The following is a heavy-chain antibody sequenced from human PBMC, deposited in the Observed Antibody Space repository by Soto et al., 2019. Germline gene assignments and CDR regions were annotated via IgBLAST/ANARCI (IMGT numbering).Heavy chain of an antibody. CDR3: ARAAAPGSGRRVDV. CDR1: GYTFSNYA. CDR2: INAGNGKT. Sequence: GASVKVSCKASGYTFSNYATHWVRQAPGQRLEWMGWINAGNGKTKYSQNFQGRVTITRDTSASTVYMELGSLISEDMAVYYCARAAAPGSGRRVDVWGQGTTVTVSS. V-gene: IGHV1-3*01. J-gene: IGHJ6*02. D-gene: IGHD6-13*01.